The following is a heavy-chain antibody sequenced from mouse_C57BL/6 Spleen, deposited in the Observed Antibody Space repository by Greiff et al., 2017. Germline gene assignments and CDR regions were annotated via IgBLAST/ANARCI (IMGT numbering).Heavy chain of an antibody. J-gene: IGHJ1*03. V-gene: IGHV14-4*01. CDR3: TTSDYYGSRNWYCDV. CDR2: IDPENGDT. D-gene: IGHD1-1*01. CDR1: GFNIKDDY. Sequence: VQLQQSGAELVRPGASVKLSCTASGFNIKDDYMHWVKQRPDQGLEWIGWIDPENGDTEYASKFQGKATITADTSSNTAYLQLSSLTSEDTAVYYCTTSDYYGSRNWYCDVWGTGTTVTVSS.